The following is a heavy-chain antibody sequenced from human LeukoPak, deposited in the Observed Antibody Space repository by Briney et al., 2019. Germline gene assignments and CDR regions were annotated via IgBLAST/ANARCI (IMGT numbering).Heavy chain of an antibody. V-gene: IGHV4-34*01. CDR2: INHSGST. CDR1: GGSFSGYY. D-gene: IGHD7-27*01. Sequence: TSETLSLTCAVYGGSFSGYYWSWIRQPPGKGLEWIGEINHSGSTNYNPSLKSRVTISVDTSKNQFSLKLSSVTAADTAVYYCARGLKNWGYDYWGQGTLVTVSS. CDR3: ARGLKNWGYDY. J-gene: IGHJ4*02.